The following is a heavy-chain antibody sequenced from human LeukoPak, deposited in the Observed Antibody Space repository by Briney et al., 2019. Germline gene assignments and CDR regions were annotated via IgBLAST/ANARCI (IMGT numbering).Heavy chain of an antibody. J-gene: IGHJ4*02. CDR3: AKDMRARWSIDY. D-gene: IGHD4-23*01. V-gene: IGHV3-30*18. Sequence: GGSERLSRAASGFTFSSYGMHWVRQAPGKGLEWVAVISYDGSNKYYADSVKGRFTISRDNSKDTLYLQMNSLRAEDTAVYYCAKDMRARWSIDYWGQGTRVSVPS. CDR2: ISYDGSNK. CDR1: GFTFSSYG.